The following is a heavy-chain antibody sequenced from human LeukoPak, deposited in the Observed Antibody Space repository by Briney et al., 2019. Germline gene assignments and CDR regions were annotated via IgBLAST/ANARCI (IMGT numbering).Heavy chain of an antibody. CDR1: GFTFSNYW. J-gene: IGHJ3*02. Sequence: QTGGSLRLSCAASGFTFSNYWMSWVRQAPGKGLEWVANIKQDGSEKYYVDSVKGRFTISRDNAKNSLYLQMNGLRAEDTAVYYCARDSRRYCTDCMDAFDIWGQGTMVTVSS. D-gene: IGHD2-8*02. V-gene: IGHV3-7*01. CDR3: ARDSRRYCTDCMDAFDI. CDR2: IKQDGSEK.